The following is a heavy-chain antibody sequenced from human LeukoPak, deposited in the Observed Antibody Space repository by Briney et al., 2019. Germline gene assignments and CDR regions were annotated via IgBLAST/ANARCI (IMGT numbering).Heavy chain of an antibody. D-gene: IGHD6-6*01. CDR3: AARYSSSSSWFDP. V-gene: IGHV4-31*03. CDR2: IHSSGRT. J-gene: IGHJ5*02. CDR1: GGSISSGAYY. Sequence: SETLTLTCTVSGGSISSGAYYWSWIRQYPGKGLEWIGYIHSSGRTYSNPSLRSRVTISIDTSKNHFSLKLHSVSAADTAVYYRAARYSSSSSWFDPWGQGTLVTVSS.